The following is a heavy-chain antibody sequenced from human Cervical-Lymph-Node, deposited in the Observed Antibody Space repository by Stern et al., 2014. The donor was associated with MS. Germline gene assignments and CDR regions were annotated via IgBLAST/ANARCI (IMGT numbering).Heavy chain of an antibody. CDR2: ISWNSAII. J-gene: IGHJ4*02. Sequence: EVQLLESGGGLVQPGRSLRLSCAASGFIFDDYAMHWGRQAPGQGLEWVSTISWNSAIIGYADSVKGRFTISRDNAKNSLYLQMDSLRAEDTAFYYCTKGGESTSDSWGQGTLVTVSS. V-gene: IGHV3-9*01. CDR1: GFIFDDYA. CDR3: TKGGESTSDS. D-gene: IGHD4-17*01.